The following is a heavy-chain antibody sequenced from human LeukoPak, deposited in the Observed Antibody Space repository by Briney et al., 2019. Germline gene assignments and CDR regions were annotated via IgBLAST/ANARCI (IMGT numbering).Heavy chain of an antibody. CDR1: GFTFSSHW. D-gene: IGHD6-13*01. Sequence: GGSLRLSCAASGFTFSSHWMTWVRQAPGKGLEWVANIKEDGSEKKYVDSVKGRFTISRDNAKNSLYLQMNSLRAEDTAVYYCARVVLYYSYMDVWGKGTTVTVSS. J-gene: IGHJ6*03. CDR3: ARVVLYYSYMDV. CDR2: IKEDGSEK. V-gene: IGHV3-7*01.